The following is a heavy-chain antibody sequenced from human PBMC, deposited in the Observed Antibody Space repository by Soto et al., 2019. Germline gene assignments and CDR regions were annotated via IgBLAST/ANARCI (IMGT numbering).Heavy chain of an antibody. Sequence: QVKLQESGPGLVKPSETLSLTCTVSGGSINTYYWSWIRQPPGKGLEWIANIYDSGSTNYNPSLKXRXTXXVDTSKNQFSLKLSSVTAADTAVYYCARGRYLGAYWGQGTLVTVSS. CDR3: ARGRYLGAY. CDR1: GGSINTYY. V-gene: IGHV4-59*01. D-gene: IGHD3-9*01. CDR2: IYDSGST. J-gene: IGHJ4*02.